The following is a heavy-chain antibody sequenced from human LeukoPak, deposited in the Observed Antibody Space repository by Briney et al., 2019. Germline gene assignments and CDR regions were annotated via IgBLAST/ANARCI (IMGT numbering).Heavy chain of an antibody. CDR3: AKVSGNSYYYFDY. J-gene: IGHJ4*02. D-gene: IGHD6-19*01. Sequence: QPGGSLRLSCAASGFTLSSYAMSWARQAPGEGLEWGSDISGSGGSTYYADSVRGRFTISRDNSKNTLYLQMNSRRADDTAVYYCAKVSGNSYYYFDYWGQGTLVTVSS. CDR2: ISGSGGST. V-gene: IGHV3-23*01. CDR1: GFTLSSYA.